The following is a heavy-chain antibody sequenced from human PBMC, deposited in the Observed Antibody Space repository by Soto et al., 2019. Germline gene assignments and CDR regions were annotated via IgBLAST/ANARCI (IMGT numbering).Heavy chain of an antibody. CDR2: IKSKTDGGTT. Sequence: GGSLRLSCAASGFTFSNAWMNWVRQAPGKGLEWVGRIKSKTDGGTTDYAAPVKGRFTISRDDSKNTLYLQMNSLKTEDTAVYYCTTEPRGILTGYKYWGQGTLVTVSS. CDR1: GFTFSNAW. CDR3: TTEPRGILTGYKY. D-gene: IGHD3-9*01. J-gene: IGHJ4*02. V-gene: IGHV3-15*07.